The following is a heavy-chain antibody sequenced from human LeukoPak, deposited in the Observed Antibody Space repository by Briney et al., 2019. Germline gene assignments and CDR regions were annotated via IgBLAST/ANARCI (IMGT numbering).Heavy chain of an antibody. CDR2: IYHSGST. CDR1: GNSISSGYY. J-gene: IGHJ5*02. CDR3: AREPGYSSGWAYNWFDP. Sequence: SETLSLTCTVSGNSISSGYYWGWIRQPPGKGLEWIGSIYHSGSTYYNPSLKSRVTISVDTSKNQFSLKLSSVTAADTAVYYCAREPGYSSGWAYNWFDPWGQGTLVTVSS. D-gene: IGHD6-19*01. V-gene: IGHV4-38-2*02.